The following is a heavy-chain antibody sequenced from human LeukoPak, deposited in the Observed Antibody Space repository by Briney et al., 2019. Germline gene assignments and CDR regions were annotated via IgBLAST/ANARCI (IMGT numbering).Heavy chain of an antibody. CDR3: ARDLTSIAVAGPFGY. CDR2: ISSSSSYI. CDR1: GFTFSSCS. V-gene: IGHV3-21*01. D-gene: IGHD6-19*01. J-gene: IGHJ4*02. Sequence: PGGSLRLSCAASGFTFSSCSMNWVRQAPGKGLEWVSSISSSSSYIYYADSVKGRFTISRDNAKNSLYLQMNSLRAEDTAVYYCARDLTSIAVAGPFGYWGQGTLVTVSS.